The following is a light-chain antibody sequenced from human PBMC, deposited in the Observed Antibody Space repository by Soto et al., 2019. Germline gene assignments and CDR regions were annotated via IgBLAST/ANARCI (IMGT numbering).Light chain of an antibody. CDR1: QSVSTY. Sequence: EIVLTQSPATLSLSPGERATLSCRASQSVSTYLAWYQQKPGQAPRLLIDAASKRATGIPVRFSGSGSGTDFTLTITGLEPEDFGVYYCQQRSNWPSTWTFGQGTKVDIK. V-gene: IGKV3-11*01. J-gene: IGKJ1*01. CDR2: AAS. CDR3: QQRSNWPSTWT.